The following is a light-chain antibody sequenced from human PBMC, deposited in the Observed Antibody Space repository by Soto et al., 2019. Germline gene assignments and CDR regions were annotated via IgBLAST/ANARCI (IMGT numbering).Light chain of an antibody. CDR1: QSINTW. CDR2: DAS. J-gene: IGKJ1*01. CDR3: QQYNSYSPL. V-gene: IGKV1-5*01. Sequence: DIQMTQSPSTLSASVGDTVTITCRASQSINTWLAWHQQKPGKAPKFLISDASTLESGVPSRFSGSGSGTDFTLTINSLQPDDFATYYCQQYNSYSPLFGQGTKVEIK.